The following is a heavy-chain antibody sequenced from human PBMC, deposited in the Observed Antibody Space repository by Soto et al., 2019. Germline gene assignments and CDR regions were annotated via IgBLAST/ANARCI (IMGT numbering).Heavy chain of an antibody. CDR1: GESISSYF. J-gene: IGHJ5*02. CDR2: VYSTEIT. V-gene: IGHV4-59*01. Sequence: SETLSLTCTVSGESISSYFCIWIRHPPGKELEWIVYVYSTEITNYNPSLKSRVAMSIDTSKNQFSLKVRSVTAADTAVYYCARGSEAWFDPWGQGTLVTVSS. CDR3: ARGSEAWFDP.